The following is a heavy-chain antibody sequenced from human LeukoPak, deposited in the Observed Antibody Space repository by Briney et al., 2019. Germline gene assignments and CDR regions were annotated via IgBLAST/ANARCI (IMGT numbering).Heavy chain of an antibody. CDR3: ARNLAAAGLDY. Sequence: PSETLSLTCTVSGGSISSGGYYWSWIRQHPGKGLEWIRYIYYSGSTYYNPSLKSRVTISVDTSKNQFSLKLSSVTAADTAVYYCARNLAAAGLDYWGQGTLVTVSS. J-gene: IGHJ4*02. D-gene: IGHD6-13*01. CDR1: GGSISSGGYY. CDR2: IYYSGST. V-gene: IGHV4-31*03.